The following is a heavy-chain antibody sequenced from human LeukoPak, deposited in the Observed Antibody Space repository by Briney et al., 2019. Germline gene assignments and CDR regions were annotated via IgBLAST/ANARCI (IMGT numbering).Heavy chain of an antibody. J-gene: IGHJ5*02. CDR3: VRERIYYSDLAYKERENFDP. CDR1: GFTFSLYW. CDR2: LNEDGSTA. Sequence: PGGSLRLSCAASGFTFSLYWMHWVRQGPGKGLMWVSRLNEDGSTADYADSVKGRFTMSRDSAKGKVFLEMRGLTVEDTAIYFCVRERIYYSDLAYKERENFDPWGRGTLVTDSS. V-gene: IGHV3-74*01. D-gene: IGHD1-26*01.